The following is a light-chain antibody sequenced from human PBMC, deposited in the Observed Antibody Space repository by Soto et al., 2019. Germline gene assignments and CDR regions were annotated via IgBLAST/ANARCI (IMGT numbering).Light chain of an antibody. CDR3: SSFAGNYWV. CDR1: SSDVGAYSH. CDR2: EVS. J-gene: IGLJ3*02. V-gene: IGLV2-8*01. Sequence: QSALTQPPSASASPGKSVTISCTGTSSDVGAYSHVCWYQQHPGKVPKLIIYEVSERPSGVPERFSGSKSGNTASLTVSGLQAEDEADYYCSSFAGNYWVFGGGTKLTVL.